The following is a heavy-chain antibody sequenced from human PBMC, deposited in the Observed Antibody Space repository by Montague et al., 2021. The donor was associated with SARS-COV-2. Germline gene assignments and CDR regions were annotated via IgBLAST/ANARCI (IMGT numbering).Heavy chain of an antibody. CDR1: GFIVSSNY. CDR2: IYSGGST. D-gene: IGHD3-3*01. CDR3: ARTLYERGGMDV. Sequence: SLRLSFAASGFIVSSNYMSWVRQAPGKGLEWVSVIYSGGSTFYADSVKGRFTISRHNSKNTLYLQMNSLRPEDTAVYYCARTLYERGGMDVWGQGTTVTVSS. J-gene: IGHJ6*02. V-gene: IGHV3-53*04.